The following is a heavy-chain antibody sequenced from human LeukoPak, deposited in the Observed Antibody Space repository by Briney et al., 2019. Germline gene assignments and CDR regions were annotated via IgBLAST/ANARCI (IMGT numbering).Heavy chain of an antibody. J-gene: IGHJ4*02. CDR1: GGSISSGGYS. Sequence: SETLSLTCTVSGGSISSGGYSWSWIRQHPGKGLEWIGYIYYSGSTYYNPSLKSRVTISVDTSKNQFSLKLSSVTAADTAVYYCARELIAAAGAYFDYWGQGTLVTVSS. V-gene: IGHV4-31*03. D-gene: IGHD6-13*01. CDR3: ARELIAAAGAYFDY. CDR2: IYYSGST.